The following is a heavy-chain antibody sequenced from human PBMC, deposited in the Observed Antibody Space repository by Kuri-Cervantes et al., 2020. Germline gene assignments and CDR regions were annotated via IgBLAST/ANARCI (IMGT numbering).Heavy chain of an antibody. CDR2: IYYSGST. D-gene: IGHD3-22*01. Sequence: LRLSCAVYGGSFSGYYWSWIRQPPGKGLEWIEYIYYSGSTYYNPSLKSRVTISVDTSKNQFSLKLSSVTAADTAVYYCARETGVIYYYDSSAFADYWGQGTLVTVSS. CDR3: ARETGVIYYYDSSAFADY. CDR1: GGSFSGYY. J-gene: IGHJ4*02. V-gene: IGHV4-30-4*08.